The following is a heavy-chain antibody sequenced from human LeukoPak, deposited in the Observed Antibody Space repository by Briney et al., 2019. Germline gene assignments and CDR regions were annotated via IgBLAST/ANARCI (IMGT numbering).Heavy chain of an antibody. CDR3: ARVPEQIAKPYYDFWSGYSPFDY. V-gene: IGHV1-18*01. CDR1: GYTFTSYG. J-gene: IGHJ4*02. D-gene: IGHD3-3*01. CDR2: ISAYNGNT. Sequence: ASVKVSCKASGYTFTSYGISWVRQAPGQGLEWMGWISAYNGNTNYAQKLQGRVTMTTDTSTSTAYMELRSLRSDDTAVYYCARVPEQIAKPYYDFWSGYSPFDYWGQGTLVTVSS.